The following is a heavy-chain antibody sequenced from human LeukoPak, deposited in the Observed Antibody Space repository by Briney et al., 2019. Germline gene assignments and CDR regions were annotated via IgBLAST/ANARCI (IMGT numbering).Heavy chain of an antibody. Sequence: SETLSLTCAVYAGSFSGYYWSWIRQSPGKGLEWIGEINHSGSTNYNPSLKSRVTISVDTSKNQFSLKLSSVTAADTALYYCARVYSGSYSYWGQGTLVTVSS. J-gene: IGHJ4*02. CDR1: AGSFSGYY. CDR3: ARVYSGSYSY. D-gene: IGHD1-26*01. CDR2: INHSGST. V-gene: IGHV4-34*01.